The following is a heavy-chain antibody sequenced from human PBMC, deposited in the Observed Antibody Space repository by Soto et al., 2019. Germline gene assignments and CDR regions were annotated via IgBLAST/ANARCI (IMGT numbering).Heavy chain of an antibody. J-gene: IGHJ4*02. D-gene: IGHD6-19*01. CDR3: ARGPVSSGSYYFDY. Sequence: SETLSLTCTVSGGSISSYYWSWIRQPPGKGMEWIGYIYYTGSINYHPSLKSRVTISVDTSKNQFSLKLSSVTAADTALYYCARGPVSSGSYYFDYWGQGTLVTVSS. CDR2: IYYTGSI. CDR1: GGSISSYY. V-gene: IGHV4-59*01.